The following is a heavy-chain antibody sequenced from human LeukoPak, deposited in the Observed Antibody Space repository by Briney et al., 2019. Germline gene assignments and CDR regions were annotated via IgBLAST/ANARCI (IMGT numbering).Heavy chain of an antibody. CDR1: GHTFTDYY. J-gene: IGHJ4*02. Sequence: GASVKVSCKASGHTFTDYYMHWVRQAPGQGLEWMGWINPNSGGTNYAQKFQDRVTMTRDTSISTAYMELSRLRSDDTAVYYCATSCDNSGYYYWDYWGQGTLVTVSS. CDR2: INPNSGGT. CDR3: ATSCDNSGYYYWDY. V-gene: IGHV1-2*02. D-gene: IGHD3-22*01.